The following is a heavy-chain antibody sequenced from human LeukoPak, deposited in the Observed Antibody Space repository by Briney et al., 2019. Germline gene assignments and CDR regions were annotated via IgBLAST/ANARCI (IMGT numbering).Heavy chain of an antibody. CDR2: MNANSGNT. CDR3: ARAQRYCGSTSCYGPVAF. D-gene: IGHD2-2*01. J-gene: IGHJ4*02. CDR1: GYTFTSYD. V-gene: IGHV1-8*01. Sequence: ASVKVSCKASGYTFTSYDINWVRQATGQGLEWMGWMNANSGNTDYAQNFQGRVTITRNTSITTAYMELSSLRSEDTAVHYCARAQRYCGSTSCYGPVAFWGQGTLVPVSS.